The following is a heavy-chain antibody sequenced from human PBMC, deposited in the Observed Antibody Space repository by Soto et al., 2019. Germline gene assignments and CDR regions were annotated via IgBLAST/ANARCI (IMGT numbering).Heavy chain of an antibody. D-gene: IGHD3-9*01. J-gene: IGHJ5*02. CDR1: VGTFSSYT. Sequence: SVKVSCKSSVGTFSSYTISWVRQAPGQGLEWMGRIIPILGIANYAQKFQGRVTITADKSTSTAYMELSSLRSDDTAVYYCVRDFLHYDVLTGSYSDCFDPWGQGTLVTVSS. V-gene: IGHV1-69*04. CDR3: VRDFLHYDVLTGSYSDCFDP. CDR2: IIPILGIA.